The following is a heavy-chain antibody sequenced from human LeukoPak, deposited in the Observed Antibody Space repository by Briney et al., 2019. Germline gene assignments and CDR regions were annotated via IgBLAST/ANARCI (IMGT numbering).Heavy chain of an antibody. J-gene: IGHJ6*03. CDR1: GYTFTGYY. D-gene: IGHD6-13*01. Sequence: ASVKVSCKASGYTFTGYYMHWVRQAPGQGLEWMGIINPSGGSTSYAQKFQGRVTMTRDMSTSTVYMELSSLRSEDTAVYYCARDQGSSWNYYYYMDVWGKGTTVTVSS. CDR3: ARDQGSSWNYYYYMDV. V-gene: IGHV1-46*01. CDR2: INPSGGST.